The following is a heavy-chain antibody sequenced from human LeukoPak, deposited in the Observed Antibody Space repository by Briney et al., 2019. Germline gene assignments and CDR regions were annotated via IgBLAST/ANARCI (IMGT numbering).Heavy chain of an antibody. V-gene: IGHV4-34*01. CDR3: ARPQSPTYYYDSSGYGGAFDI. Sequence: SETLSLTCAVYGGSFSGYYWSWIRQPPGKGLEWIGEINHSGSTNYNPSLKSRVTISVDTSKNQFSLKLSSVTAADTAVYYCARPQSPTYYYDSSGYGGAFDIWGQGTMVTVSS. CDR2: INHSGST. J-gene: IGHJ3*02. D-gene: IGHD3-22*01. CDR1: GGSFSGYY.